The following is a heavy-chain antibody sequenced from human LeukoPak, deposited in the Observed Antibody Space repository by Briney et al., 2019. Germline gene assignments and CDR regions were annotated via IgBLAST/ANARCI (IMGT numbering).Heavy chain of an antibody. CDR3: AKVAKGGLLRGNYFDY. CDR2: ISGSGGST. Sequence: GGSLRLSCAASGFTFSSYAMSWVRQAPGKGLEWVSAISGSGGSTYYADSVKGRFTISRDNSKNTLYLQMNSLGAEDTAVYYCAKVAKGGLLRGNYFDYWGQGTLVTVSS. D-gene: IGHD3-22*01. V-gene: IGHV3-23*01. J-gene: IGHJ4*02. CDR1: GFTFSSYA.